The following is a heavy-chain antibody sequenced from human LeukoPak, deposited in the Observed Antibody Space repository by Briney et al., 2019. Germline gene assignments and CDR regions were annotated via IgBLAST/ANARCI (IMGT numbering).Heavy chain of an antibody. CDR1: GGSISSYY. J-gene: IGHJ4*02. V-gene: IGHV4-59*01. CDR3: ASGYYYFDY. D-gene: IGHD3-22*01. Sequence: SETLSLTCTVSGGSISSYYWSWIRQPPGKGLEWIGYIYYSGSTNYNPSLKSRVTISVDTSRNQFPLKLSSVTAADTAVYYCASGYYYFDYWGQGTLVTVSS. CDR2: IYYSGST.